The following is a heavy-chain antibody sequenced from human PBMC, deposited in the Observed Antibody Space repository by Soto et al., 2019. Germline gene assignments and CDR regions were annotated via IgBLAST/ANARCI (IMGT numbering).Heavy chain of an antibody. V-gene: IGHV3-30*18. CDR2: ISYDGSNK. D-gene: IGHD1-26*01. Sequence: QVQLVESGGGVVQPGRSLRLSCAASGFTFSSYGMHWVRQAPGKGLEWVAVISYDGSNKYYADSVKGRFTISRDNSKNTLYLQMNSLRAEDTAVYYCAKDLTSDTVGTDYWGQGTLVTVSS. J-gene: IGHJ4*02. CDR1: GFTFSSYG. CDR3: AKDLTSDTVGTDY.